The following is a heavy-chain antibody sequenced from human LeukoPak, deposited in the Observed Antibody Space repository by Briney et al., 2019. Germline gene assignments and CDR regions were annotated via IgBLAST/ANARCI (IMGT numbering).Heavy chain of an antibody. CDR1: GYTFTSYG. V-gene: IGHV1-18*01. CDR2: ISAYNGNA. D-gene: IGHD2-2*01. Sequence: ASVKVSCKASGYTFTSYGISWVRQAPGQGLEWMGWISAYNGNANYAQKLQGRVTMTTDTSTSTAYMELRSLRSDDTAVYYCARTSPELYVPAARAPPPGLYYYYGMDVWGQGTTVTVSS. J-gene: IGHJ6*02. CDR3: ARTSPELYVPAARAPPPGLYYYYGMDV.